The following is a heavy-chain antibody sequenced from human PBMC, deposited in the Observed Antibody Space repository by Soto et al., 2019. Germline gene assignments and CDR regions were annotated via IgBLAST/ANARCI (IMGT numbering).Heavy chain of an antibody. CDR2: IIPIFASA. CDR1: GGTFSSYA. J-gene: IGHJ6*02. V-gene: IGHV1-69*06. Sequence: GASVKVSCKASGGTFSSYAISWVRQAPGRGLEWMGGIIPIFASANYAQKLQGRVTITADKSTSTAYMELSSLRSEDTAVYYCASHDSSGYYPNSYYYDMDVWGQGTTVTVSS. CDR3: ASHDSSGYYPNSYYYDMDV. D-gene: IGHD3-22*01.